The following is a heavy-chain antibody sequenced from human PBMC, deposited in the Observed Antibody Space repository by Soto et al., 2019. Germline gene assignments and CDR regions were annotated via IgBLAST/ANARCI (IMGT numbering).Heavy chain of an antibody. V-gene: IGHV1-69*12. CDR2: IIPIFGTA. Sequence: QVQLVQSGAEVKKPGSSVKVSCKASGGTFSSYAISWVRQAPGQGLEWMGGIIPIFGTANYAQKFQGRVTITADESTSTANMELSSLRSEDTAVYYCARERYYYDSSGPNGFDPWGQGTLVTVSS. CDR1: GGTFSSYA. CDR3: ARERYYYDSSGPNGFDP. D-gene: IGHD3-22*01. J-gene: IGHJ5*02.